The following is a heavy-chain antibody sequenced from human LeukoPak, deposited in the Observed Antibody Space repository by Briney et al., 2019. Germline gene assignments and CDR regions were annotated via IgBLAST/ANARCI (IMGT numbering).Heavy chain of an antibody. D-gene: IGHD2-2*01. CDR1: GFTFSSYS. V-gene: IGHV3-21*01. CDR3: AREIVVVPVAIHPFDY. J-gene: IGHJ4*02. CDR2: ISSSSSYI. Sequence: GGSLRLSCAASGFTFSSYSMNWVRQAPGKGLEWVSSISSSSSYIYYADSVKGRFTISRGNAKNSLYLQMNSLRAEDTAVYYCAREIVVVPVAIHPFDYWGQGTLVTVSS.